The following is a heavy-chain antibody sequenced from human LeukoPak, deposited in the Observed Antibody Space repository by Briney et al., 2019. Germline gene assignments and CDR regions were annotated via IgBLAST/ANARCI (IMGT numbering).Heavy chain of an antibody. CDR3: ARDRSLYSSTWYVPRDGFDI. Sequence: ASVKVSCKASGYTFTSYYMHWVRQAPGQGLEWMGIINPSGGSTSYAQKFQGRVTMTRDMSTSTVYMELSSLRSEDTAVYYCARDRSLYSSTWYVPRDGFDIWGQGTMVTVSS. CDR2: INPSGGST. V-gene: IGHV1-46*01. CDR1: GYTFTSYY. D-gene: IGHD6-13*01. J-gene: IGHJ3*02.